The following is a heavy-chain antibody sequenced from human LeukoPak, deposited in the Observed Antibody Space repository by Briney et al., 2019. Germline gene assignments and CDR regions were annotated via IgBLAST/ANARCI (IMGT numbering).Heavy chain of an antibody. CDR3: ARALYYDFWSGYYDYYYYYMDV. J-gene: IGHJ6*03. Sequence: RPGGSLRLSCAASGFTFDDYGMSWVRQAPGKGLEWVSGINWNGGSTGYADSVKGRFTISRDNAKNSLYLQMNSLKTEDTAVYYCARALYYDFWSGYYDYYYYYMDVWGKGTTVTVSS. V-gene: IGHV3-20*04. CDR2: INWNGGST. D-gene: IGHD3-3*01. CDR1: GFTFDDYG.